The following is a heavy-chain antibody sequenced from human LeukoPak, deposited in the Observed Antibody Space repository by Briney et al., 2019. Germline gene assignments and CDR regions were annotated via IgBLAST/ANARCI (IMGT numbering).Heavy chain of an antibody. V-gene: IGHV3-23*01. Sequence: GGSLRLSCAASGFTFSSYAMSWVRQAPGKGLEWVSAISASGGSTYYADSVKGRFAISRDNSKNTLYLQMNSLRAEDTAVYYCAKGRNVLRYPYGMDVWGQGTTVTVSS. D-gene: IGHD3-9*01. CDR3: AKGRNVLRYPYGMDV. J-gene: IGHJ6*02. CDR2: ISASGGST. CDR1: GFTFSSYA.